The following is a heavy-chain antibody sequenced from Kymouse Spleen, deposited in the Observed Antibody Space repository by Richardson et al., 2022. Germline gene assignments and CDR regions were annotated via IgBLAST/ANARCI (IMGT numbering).Heavy chain of an antibody. CDR2: ISYDGSNK. V-gene: IGHV3-30*18. CDR1: GFTFSSYG. D-gene: IGHD1-26*01. CDR3: AKGGSYSYYFDY. Sequence: QVQLVESGGGVVQPGRSLRLSCAASGFTFSSYGMHWVRQAPGKGLEWVAVISYDGSNKYYADSVKGRFTISRDNSKNTLYLQMNSLRAEDTAVYYCAKGGSYSYYFDYWGQGTLVTVSS. J-gene: IGHJ4*02.